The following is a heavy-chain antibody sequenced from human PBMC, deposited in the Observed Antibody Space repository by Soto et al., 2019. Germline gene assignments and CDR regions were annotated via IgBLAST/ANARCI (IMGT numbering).Heavy chain of an antibody. V-gene: IGHV3-72*01. CDR2: TRNKANSYTT. CDR3: ARDVDADFRTDFDY. Sequence: GGSLRLSCAASGFTFSDHHMDWVRQAPGKGLEWVGRTRNKANSYTTEYAASARGRFTISRDNAENSVYLEMESLRDEDTALYYCARDVDADFRTDFDYWGRGTLVTVSS. J-gene: IGHJ4*02. D-gene: IGHD4-17*01. CDR1: GFTFSDHH.